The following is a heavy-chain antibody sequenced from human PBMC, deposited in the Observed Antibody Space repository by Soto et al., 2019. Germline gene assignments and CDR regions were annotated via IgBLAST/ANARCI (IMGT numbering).Heavy chain of an antibody. V-gene: IGHV4-31*03. CDR1: GGSIGSGGDY. D-gene: IGHD5-12*01. J-gene: IGHJ4*02. CDR3: ARVDSGYWYYFDY. Sequence: SETLSLTCTVSGGSIGSGGDYWSWIRQHPGKGLEWIGYIYYSGSTYYNPSLKSRVTISVDTSKNQFSLKLSSVTAADTAVYYCARVDSGYWYYFDYWGQGTLVTVSS. CDR2: IYYSGST.